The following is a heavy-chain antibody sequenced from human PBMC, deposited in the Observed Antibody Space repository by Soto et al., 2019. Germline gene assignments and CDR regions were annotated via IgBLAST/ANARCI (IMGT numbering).Heavy chain of an antibody. CDR3: ARDPTVNPPYYGMDV. V-gene: IGHV4-59*01. D-gene: IGHD4-4*01. CDR1: GGSISSYY. Sequence: SETLSLTCTVSGGSISSYYWSWIRQPPGKGLEWIGYIYYSGSTNYNPSLKSRVTISVDTSKNQFSLKLSSVTAADTAVYYCARDPTVNPPYYGMDVWGQGTTVTV. CDR2: IYYSGST. J-gene: IGHJ6*02.